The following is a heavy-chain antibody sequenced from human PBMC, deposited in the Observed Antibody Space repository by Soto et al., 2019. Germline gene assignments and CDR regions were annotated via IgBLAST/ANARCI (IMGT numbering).Heavy chain of an antibody. D-gene: IGHD3-10*01. CDR1: GFTFSNFV. V-gene: IGHV3-23*04. CDR2: IGGTSGST. Sequence: VQLVESGGGVVQPGRSLRLSCAASGFTFSNFVMSWVRRAPGKGLEWVSAIGGTSGSTYYADSVKGRFTISRDNSKNTLSLQMNSLRAEDTAVYYCAKRRGEGYFDLWGRGSLVTVSS. J-gene: IGHJ2*01. CDR3: AKRRGEGYFDL.